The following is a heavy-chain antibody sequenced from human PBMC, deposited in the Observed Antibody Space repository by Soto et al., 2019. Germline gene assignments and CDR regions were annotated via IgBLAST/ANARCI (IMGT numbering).Heavy chain of an antibody. CDR3: ARDHHSGRYDFWSGYYPGYFDY. Sequence: SETLSLTCTVSGGSISSGDYYWSWIRQPPEKGLEWIGYIYYSGSTYYNPSLKSRVTISVDTSKNQFSLKLSSVTAADTAVYYCARDHHSGRYDFWSGYYPGYFDYWGQGTLVTVSS. V-gene: IGHV4-30-4*01. J-gene: IGHJ4*02. CDR1: GGSISSGDYY. D-gene: IGHD3-3*01. CDR2: IYYSGST.